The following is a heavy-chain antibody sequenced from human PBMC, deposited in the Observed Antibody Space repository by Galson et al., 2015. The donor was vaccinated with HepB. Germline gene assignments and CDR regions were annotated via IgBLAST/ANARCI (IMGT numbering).Heavy chain of an antibody. CDR2: ISCYNDNT. CDR1: GYTFTSYV. J-gene: IGHJ3*02. V-gene: IGHV1-18*01. Sequence: SVKVSCKASGYTFTSYVISWVRQAPGQGLEWMGWISCYNDNTNYAQKFQGRVTISVDESKNQFSLKLSSVTAADTAVYYCARQGSGWHEKVFDIWGQGTMVTVSS. CDR3: ARQGSGWHEKVFDI. D-gene: IGHD6-19*01.